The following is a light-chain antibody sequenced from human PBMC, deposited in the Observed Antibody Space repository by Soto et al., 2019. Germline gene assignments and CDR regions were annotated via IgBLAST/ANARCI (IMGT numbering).Light chain of an antibody. CDR3: QQSYTTPIT. CDR2: AAS. Sequence: DIVMTQSPDSLAVSLGERATINCKSSQSVLYTSNSKKYLAWYQQKPGKAPNLLVYAASSLQSGVPSRFTGSGSGTDFTLTISSLQPEDFATYFCQQSYTTPITFGQGTRLEIK. V-gene: IGKV4-1*01. J-gene: IGKJ5*01. CDR1: QSVLYTSNSKKY.